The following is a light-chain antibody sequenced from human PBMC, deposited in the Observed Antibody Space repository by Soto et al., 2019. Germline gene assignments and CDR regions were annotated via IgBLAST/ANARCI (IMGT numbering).Light chain of an antibody. CDR1: QSVGTT. CDR3: QHGSSWPPMSS. V-gene: IGKV3-11*01. J-gene: IGKJ2*03. Sequence: EIVLTQSPATLSLSPGERATLSCTASQSVGTTLAWYQHKTGQAPRLLIYDASDRATGTPAKFSGSGSGTDVPLTISNLEPEDFAVYYCQHGSSWPPMSSFGQGTKLEIK. CDR2: DAS.